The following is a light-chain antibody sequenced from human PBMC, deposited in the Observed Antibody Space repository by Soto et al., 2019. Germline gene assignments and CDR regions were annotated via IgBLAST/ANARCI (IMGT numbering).Light chain of an antibody. CDR1: QSISTSS. J-gene: IGKJ1*01. CDR2: GAS. V-gene: IGKV3-20*01. CDR3: QQYGSSPPT. Sequence: EIVLTQSPGTLSLSPGGRATLNCSASQSISTSSLAWYRQKPGQAPRLLIYGASSRATGIPDRFSGSGSGTDFTLTISRLEPEDFAVYYCQQYGSSPPTFGQGTKVDIK.